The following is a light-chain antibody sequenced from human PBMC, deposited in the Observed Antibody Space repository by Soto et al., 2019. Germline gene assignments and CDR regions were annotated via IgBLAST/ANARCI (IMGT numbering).Light chain of an antibody. CDR1: QSVNTY. Sequence: EIVLTQSPPTLSLSPGERATVSCRTSQSVNTYLAWYQQKPGQAPSLLIYGASNRAPGIPDRFSASGSGTDFTLTISSLQPEDFAVYYCQQRSATWTLGQGTRVEI. J-gene: IGKJ1*01. CDR2: GAS. V-gene: IGKV3-11*01. CDR3: QQRSATWT.